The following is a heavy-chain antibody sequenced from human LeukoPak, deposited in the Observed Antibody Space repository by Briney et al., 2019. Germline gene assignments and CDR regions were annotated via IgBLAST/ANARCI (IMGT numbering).Heavy chain of an antibody. V-gene: IGHV1-8*01. CDR3: ARAVVVVAATSDAFDI. CDR2: MNPNSGNT. D-gene: IGHD2-15*01. CDR1: GYTFTSYD. J-gene: IGHJ3*02. Sequence: ASVKVSCKASGYTFTSYDINWVRQATGQGLEWMGWMNPNSGNTGYAQKFQGRVTMTRNTSISTAYMELSSLRSEDTAVYYCARAVVVVAATSDAFDIWAKGQWSPSLQ.